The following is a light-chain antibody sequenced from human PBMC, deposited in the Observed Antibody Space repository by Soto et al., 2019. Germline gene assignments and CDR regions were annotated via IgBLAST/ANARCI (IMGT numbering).Light chain of an antibody. Sequence: QSVLTQPPSVSGAPGQRVTISCTGSISNIGAGYDVHWYQQLPGTVPKVLIYGISNRPSGVPDRFSGSKSGTSASLAITGLQAEDEADYYCQSYDISLSGFHVFGTGTKVTVL. J-gene: IGLJ1*01. CDR1: ISNIGAGYD. CDR2: GIS. CDR3: QSYDISLSGFHV. V-gene: IGLV1-40*01.